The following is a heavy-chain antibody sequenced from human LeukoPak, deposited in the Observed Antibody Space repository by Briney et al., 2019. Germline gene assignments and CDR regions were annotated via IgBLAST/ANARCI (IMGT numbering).Heavy chain of an antibody. CDR1: GYTFTGYY. CDR3: ARDHESGPLDY. V-gene: IGHV1-2*06. CDR2: INPNSDGT. J-gene: IGHJ4*02. Sequence: ASVKVSCKASGYTFTGYYMHWVRQAPGQGLERMGRINPNSDGTNYAQKFQGRVTMTRDTSISTAYMELSRLRSDDTAVYYCARDHESGPLDYWGQGTLVTVSS. D-gene: IGHD3-3*01.